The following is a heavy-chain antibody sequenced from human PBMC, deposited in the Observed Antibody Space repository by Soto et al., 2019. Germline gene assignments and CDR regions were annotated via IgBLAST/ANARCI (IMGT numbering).Heavy chain of an antibody. Sequence: QVQLVESGGGVVQPGRSLRLSCAASGFTFSSYGMHWVRQAPGKGLEWVAVISYDGSNKYYADSVKGRFTTSRDNSKNTLYLQMNSLRAEDTAVYYCATLLATAFDYWGQGTLVTVSS. V-gene: IGHV3-30*03. D-gene: IGHD5-12*01. CDR1: GFTFSSYG. J-gene: IGHJ4*02. CDR3: ATLLATAFDY. CDR2: ISYDGSNK.